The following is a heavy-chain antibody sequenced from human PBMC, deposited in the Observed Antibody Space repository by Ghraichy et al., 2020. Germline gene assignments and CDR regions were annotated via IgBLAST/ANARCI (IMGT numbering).Heavy chain of an antibody. Sequence: GGSLRLSCAASGFTFSSYAMHWVRQAPGKGLEWVAVISYDGSNKYYADSVKGRFTISRDNSKNTLYLQMNSLRAEDTAVYYCAREGGLVPFDIWGQGTMVTVSS. D-gene: IGHD5-12*01. V-gene: IGHV3-30*04. CDR2: ISYDGSNK. CDR1: GFTFSSYA. J-gene: IGHJ3*02. CDR3: AREGGLVPFDI.